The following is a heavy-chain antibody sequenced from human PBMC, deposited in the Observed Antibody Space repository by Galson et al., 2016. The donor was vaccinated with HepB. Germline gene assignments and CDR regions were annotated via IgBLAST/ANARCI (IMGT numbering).Heavy chain of an antibody. D-gene: IGHD5-12*01. CDR1: GGSISRSDYY. V-gene: IGHV4-31*03. CDR3: ARGAYSGHGLAY. Sequence: TLSLTCNVSGGSISRSDYYWSWIRQHPGKGLEWIGYIYYSGSTYYNPALKSRVTISVDTSKNQFSLNLSSVTAADTAVYYCARGAYSGHGLAYWGQGTLVTVSS. CDR2: IYYSGST. J-gene: IGHJ4*02.